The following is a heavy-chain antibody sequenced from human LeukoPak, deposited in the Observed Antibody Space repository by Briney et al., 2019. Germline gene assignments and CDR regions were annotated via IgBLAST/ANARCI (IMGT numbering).Heavy chain of an antibody. CDR2: IYYSGST. Sequence: SETLSLTCTVSGGSISSYYWSWIRQPPGKGLEWIGYIYYSGSTNYNPSLKSRVTISVDTSKNQFSLKLSSVTAADTAVYYCAGRSRILGAFDPWGQGTLVTVSS. D-gene: IGHD3-16*01. CDR3: AGRSRILGAFDP. J-gene: IGHJ5*02. CDR1: GGSISSYY. V-gene: IGHV4-59*12.